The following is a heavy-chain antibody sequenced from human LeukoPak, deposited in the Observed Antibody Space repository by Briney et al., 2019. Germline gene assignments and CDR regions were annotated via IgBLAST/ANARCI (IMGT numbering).Heavy chain of an antibody. D-gene: IGHD4-17*01. Sequence: PGGSLRLSCAGSGFTFNTYGVHWVRQAPGKGLEWVAAISFDGRYKYYADSMKGRITMSRDTSKNTQYLQMNSLRGEDTAVYYCAKDAYERDAYGDRLRDFTDVWGQGTTVTVSS. CDR1: GFTFNTYG. J-gene: IGHJ6*02. V-gene: IGHV3-30*18. CDR2: ISFDGRYK. CDR3: AKDAYERDAYGDRLRDFTDV.